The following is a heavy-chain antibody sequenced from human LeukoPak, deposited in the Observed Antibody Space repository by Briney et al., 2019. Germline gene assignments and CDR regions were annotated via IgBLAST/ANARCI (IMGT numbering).Heavy chain of an antibody. V-gene: IGHV3-33*01. CDR1: GFTFSSYG. D-gene: IGHD4-17*01. CDR2: IWYDGSNK. Sequence: GRSLRLSCAASGFTFSSYGMHWVRQASGKGLEWVAVIWYDGSNKYYADSVKGRFTISRDNSKNTLYLQMNSLRAEDTAVYYCARGAGTVTDYWGQGTLVTVSS. CDR3: ARGAGTVTDY. J-gene: IGHJ4*02.